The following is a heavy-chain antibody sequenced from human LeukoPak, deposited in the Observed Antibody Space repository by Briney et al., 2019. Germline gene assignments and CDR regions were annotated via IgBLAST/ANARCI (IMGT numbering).Heavy chain of an antibody. Sequence: PSETLSLTCTVSGGSISSYYWSWIRQPAGKGLEWIGRIYTSGSTNYNPSLKSRVTMSVDTSKNQFSLKLSSVTAADTAVYYCARDRGSGWPHYYYCGMDVWGQGTTVTVSS. CDR1: GGSISSYY. V-gene: IGHV4-4*07. CDR3: ARDRGSGWPHYYYCGMDV. J-gene: IGHJ6*02. CDR2: IYTSGST. D-gene: IGHD6-19*01.